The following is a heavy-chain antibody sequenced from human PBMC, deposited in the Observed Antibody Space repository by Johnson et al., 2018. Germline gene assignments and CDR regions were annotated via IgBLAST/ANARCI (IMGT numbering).Heavy chain of an antibody. Sequence: CSYSSGSTKYNPSLMSRVTISVDTSKNQLSLKLSSVTAADTALYYCATDKRGSYWGPFNIWGQGTMVTVSS. D-gene: IGHD1-26*01. V-gene: IGHV4-4*09. CDR3: ATDKRGSYWGPFNI. CDR2: SYSSGST. J-gene: IGHJ3*02.